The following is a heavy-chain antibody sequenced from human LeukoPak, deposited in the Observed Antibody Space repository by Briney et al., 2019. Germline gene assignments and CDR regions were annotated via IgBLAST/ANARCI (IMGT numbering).Heavy chain of an antibody. V-gene: IGHV3-33*08. D-gene: IGHD3-3*01. CDR2: IWYDGSNK. CDR1: GFTFSSYG. Sequence: PGGSLRLSCAASGFTFSSYGMHWVRQAPGKGLEWVAVIWYDGSNKYYADSVKGRFTISRDNSKNTLYLQMNSLRAEDTAVYYCAREPRGSGYSYFDYWGQGTLVTVSS. CDR3: AREPRGSGYSYFDY. J-gene: IGHJ4*02.